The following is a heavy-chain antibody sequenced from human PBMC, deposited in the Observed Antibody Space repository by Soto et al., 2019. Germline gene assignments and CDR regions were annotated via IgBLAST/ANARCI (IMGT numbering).Heavy chain of an antibody. CDR2: ISPIFGTA. CDR1: GYTFTSYG. D-gene: IGHD3-10*01. V-gene: IGHV1-69*13. Sequence: GASVKVSCKASGYTFTSYGISWVRQAPGQGLEWMGGISPIFGTANYAQKFQGRVTITADESTSTAYMELSSLRSEDTAVYYCARAQIGTYNWFDPWGQGTLVSVSS. J-gene: IGHJ5*02. CDR3: ARAQIGTYNWFDP.